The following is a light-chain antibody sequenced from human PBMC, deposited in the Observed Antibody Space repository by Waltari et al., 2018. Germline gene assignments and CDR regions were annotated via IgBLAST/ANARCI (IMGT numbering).Light chain of an antibody. V-gene: IGLV6-57*04. J-gene: IGLJ3*02. CDR3: QAYDENNPWV. Sequence: KFVLTQPPSVSESPGKTITISCTRSSGSIASAHVPWYQQRPGSAPSTVIYEDTRRPSGVSDRFSGSIDSSSNSASLTISGLKTEDEADYFCQAYDENNPWVIGGGTRLTVL. CDR1: SGSIASAH. CDR2: EDT.